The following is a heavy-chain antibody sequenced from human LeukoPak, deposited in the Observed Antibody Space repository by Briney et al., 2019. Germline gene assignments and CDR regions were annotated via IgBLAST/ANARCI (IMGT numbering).Heavy chain of an antibody. CDR2: ISYDGSEK. Sequence: GGSLRLPCAASGFTFNNYGMHWVRQAPGKGLEWVAVISYDGSEKYYADSVKGRFTISRDNSENTVYLQMNSLRAEDTAVYHCAKDQGGTVASGFWVYWGQGTLVTVSS. D-gene: IGHD3-3*01. CDR3: AKDQGGTVASGFWVY. CDR1: GFTFNNYG. V-gene: IGHV3-30*18. J-gene: IGHJ4*02.